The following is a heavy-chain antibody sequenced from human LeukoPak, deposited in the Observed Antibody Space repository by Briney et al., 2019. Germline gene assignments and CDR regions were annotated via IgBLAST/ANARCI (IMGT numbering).Heavy chain of an antibody. Sequence: ASVKVSCKASGYTFTSYGISWVRQAPGQGLEWMGWNSAYNGDTNYAQKLQGRVTMTTDTSTSTAYMELRSLRSDDTAVYYCARGGPAPHRITLIVVASSTDAFDIWGQGTMVTVSS. V-gene: IGHV1-18*01. CDR1: GYTFTSYG. D-gene: IGHD3-22*01. CDR2: NSAYNGDT. J-gene: IGHJ3*02. CDR3: ARGGPAPHRITLIVVASSTDAFDI.